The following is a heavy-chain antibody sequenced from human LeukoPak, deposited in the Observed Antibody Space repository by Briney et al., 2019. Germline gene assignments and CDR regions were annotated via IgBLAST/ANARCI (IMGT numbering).Heavy chain of an antibody. J-gene: IGHJ4*02. D-gene: IGHD4-23*01. CDR3: ARNGGHSDFDH. CDR1: SGSISSRGC. CDR2: IYYSGST. V-gene: IGHV4-4*02. Sequence: SETLSLTCAVSSGSISSRGCWTWVRQSPGKGLEWIGEIYYSGSTNYNLSLKNRVTISLDKSKNQFSLKLASVTAADTAMYYCARNGGHSDFDHWGPGTLVTVSS.